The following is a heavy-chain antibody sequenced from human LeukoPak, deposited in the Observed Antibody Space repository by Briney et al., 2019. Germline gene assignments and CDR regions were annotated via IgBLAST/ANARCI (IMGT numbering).Heavy chain of an antibody. Sequence: PGESLRLSCAASGFRFSDFTMTWVRQAPGKGPEWVSAIGGRGGSTYYADSLGGRFTISRDNSKDMVYLQMNSLKVEDTATYYCGKEGGAWGQGTKVTVSS. CDR2: IGGRGGST. V-gene: IGHV3-23*01. J-gene: IGHJ5*02. CDR1: GFRFSDFT. CDR3: GKEGGA. D-gene: IGHD3-16*01.